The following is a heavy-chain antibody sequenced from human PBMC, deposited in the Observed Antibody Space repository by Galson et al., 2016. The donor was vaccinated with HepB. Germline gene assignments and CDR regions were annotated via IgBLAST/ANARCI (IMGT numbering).Heavy chain of an antibody. CDR3: GKHGGFDY. D-gene: IGHD3-16*01. Sequence: SLRLSCAASGFSFSTSGMSWVRQTPGRGLEWVSGITGSGGTTHYADSVKGRFTISRDNSKNTLHLYMNSLRAGDTAVYYCGKHGGFDYWGQGALVTVSS. V-gene: IGHV3-23*01. CDR2: ITGSGGTT. J-gene: IGHJ4*02. CDR1: GFSFSTSG.